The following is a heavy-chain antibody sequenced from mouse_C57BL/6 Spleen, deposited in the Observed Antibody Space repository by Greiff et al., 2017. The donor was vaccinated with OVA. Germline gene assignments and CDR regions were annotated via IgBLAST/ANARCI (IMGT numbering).Heavy chain of an antibody. CDR1: GYSITSGYY. J-gene: IGHJ1*03. D-gene: IGHD1-1*01. Sequence: EVKLVESGPGLVKPSQSLSLTCSVTGYSITSGYYWNWIRQFPGNKLEWMGYISYDGSNNYNPSLKNRISITRDTSKNQFFLKLNSVTTEDTATYYCARDGTTVVPYWYFDVWGTGTTVTVSS. V-gene: IGHV3-6*01. CDR2: ISYDGSN. CDR3: ARDGTTVVPYWYFDV.